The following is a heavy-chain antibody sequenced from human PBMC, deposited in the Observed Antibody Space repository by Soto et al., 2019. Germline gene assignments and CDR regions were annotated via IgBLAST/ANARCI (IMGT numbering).Heavy chain of an antibody. CDR3: AKDTAPGFYDANGHLDS. CDR2: INWDSEDI. J-gene: IGHJ4*02. Sequence: VQLVESGGGLVQPGGSRRLSCVVSGINFDDFAMHWVRQVPGKGLEWVSGINWDSEDIGYADSVKGRFTISRDNAKNSLYLQMNSLKAEDTALYYCAKDTAPGFYDANGHLDSWAQGTPVTVSS. D-gene: IGHD2-8*01. V-gene: IGHV3-9*01. CDR1: GINFDDFA.